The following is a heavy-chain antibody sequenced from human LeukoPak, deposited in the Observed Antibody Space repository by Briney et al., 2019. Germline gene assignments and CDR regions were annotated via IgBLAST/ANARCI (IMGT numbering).Heavy chain of an antibody. J-gene: IGHJ4*02. D-gene: IGHD6-13*01. CDR1: GYTFTGYY. CDR3: GRIAAAGTFDY. CDR2: INPSGGST. V-gene: IGHV1-46*01. Sequence: GAPVKVSCKASGYTFTGYYMHWVRQAPGQGLEWMGIINPSGGSTSYAQKFQGRVTMTRDTSTSTVYMELSSLRSEDTAVYYCGRIAAAGTFDYWGQGTLVTVSS.